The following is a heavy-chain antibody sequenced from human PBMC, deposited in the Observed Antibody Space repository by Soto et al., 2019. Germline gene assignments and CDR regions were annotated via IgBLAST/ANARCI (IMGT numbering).Heavy chain of an antibody. CDR3: ARDDCITIFGVVSHYVMDV. V-gene: IGHV3-30-3*01. J-gene: IGHJ6*02. CDR1: GFTFSSYA. D-gene: IGHD3-3*01. Sequence: GGSLRLSCAASGFTFSSYAMHWVRQAPGKGLEWVAVISYDGSNKYYADSVKGRFTISRDNSKNTLYLQMNSLRAEDTAVYYCARDDCITIFGVVSHYVMDVSAQRTTVTVSS. CDR2: ISYDGSNK.